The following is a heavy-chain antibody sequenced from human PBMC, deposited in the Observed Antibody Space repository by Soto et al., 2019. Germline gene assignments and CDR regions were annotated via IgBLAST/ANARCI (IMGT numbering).Heavy chain of an antibody. CDR1: GYTLTDYY. V-gene: IGHV1-2*02. J-gene: IGHJ6*02. D-gene: IGHD1-26*01. Sequence: QVQLAQSGAEVKKPGASVKFSCKASGYTLTDYYIHWVRQAPGRGLEWMGWINPKTGDTYSAQNFQGRVTTTRDTSIDTGYMELCRLQSDDTAVYYCARSSGSYSYYGMDVWGQGTTLTVSS. CDR2: INPKTGDT. CDR3: ARSSGSYSYYGMDV.